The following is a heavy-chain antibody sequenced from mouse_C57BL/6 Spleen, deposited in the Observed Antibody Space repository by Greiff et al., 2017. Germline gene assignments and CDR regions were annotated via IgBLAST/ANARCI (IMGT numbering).Heavy chain of an antibody. D-gene: IGHD4-1*01. CDR1: GYTFTDYY. CDR3: ARYWAYFDY. J-gene: IGHJ2*01. V-gene: IGHV1-26*01. CDR2: INPNNGGT. Sequence: EVQLQQSGPELVKPGASVMISCKASGYTFTDYYMNWVKQSHGKSLEWIGDINPNNGGTSYNQKFKGKATLTVDKSSSTAYMELRSLTSEDSAVYYCARYWAYFDYWGQGTTLTVSS.